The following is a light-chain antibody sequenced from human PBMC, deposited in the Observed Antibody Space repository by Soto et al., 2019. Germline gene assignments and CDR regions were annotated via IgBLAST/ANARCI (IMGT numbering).Light chain of an antibody. V-gene: IGKV1-39*01. CDR3: QQSYKSPRT. CDR2: AAS. J-gene: IGKJ1*01. CDR1: QSISTF. Sequence: DIQMTQSPSSLSAYVGDRVTITCRASQSISTFLNWYQQKPGKAPKILIYAASSLQSGVPSRFSGSGSGTDFTLTISSLQPEDFATYYCQQSYKSPRTFGQGTRVEIK.